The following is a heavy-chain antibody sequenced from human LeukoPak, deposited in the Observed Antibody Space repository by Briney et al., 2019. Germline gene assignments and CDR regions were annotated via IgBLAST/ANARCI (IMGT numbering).Heavy chain of an antibody. V-gene: IGHV3-7*01. CDR2: IKPDGSLI. Sequence: GGSLRLSCAASGFTFSSYWMTWVRQGPVKGLEWVANIKPDGSLIYYVDSVKGRFTISRDNAKNSLYLQMNSLRAEDTAVYYCAKWELYSGFYYIDYRGQGTLATVSS. J-gene: IGHJ4*02. CDR1: GFTFSSYW. D-gene: IGHD1-26*01. CDR3: AKWELYSGFYYIDY.